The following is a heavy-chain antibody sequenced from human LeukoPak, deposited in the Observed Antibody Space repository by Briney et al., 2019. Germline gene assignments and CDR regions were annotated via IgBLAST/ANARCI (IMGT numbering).Heavy chain of an antibody. J-gene: IGHJ6*02. CDR2: IYYSGST. CDR1: GGSFSGYY. D-gene: IGHD3-10*01. V-gene: IGHV4-59*01. CDR3: ARDRGAGYYYYGMDV. Sequence: SETPSLTCAVYGGSFSGYYWSWIRQPPEKGLEWIGYIYYSGSTNYNPSLKSRVTISVDTSKNQFSLKLSSVTAADTAVYYCARDRGAGYYYYGMDVWGQGTTVTVSS.